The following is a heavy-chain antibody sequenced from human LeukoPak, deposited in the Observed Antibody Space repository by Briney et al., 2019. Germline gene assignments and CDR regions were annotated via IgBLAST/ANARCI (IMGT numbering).Heavy chain of an antibody. Sequence: SGGSLRLSCAASGLTFSSSWMTWIRQAPGKGPEWLANINPAGSQKDYVDSVKGRFTISRDNAKDSVFLQINNLRAEDTAVYYCARYSGSFPGWLDPWGPGTLVTVSS. CDR3: ARYSGSFPGWLDP. D-gene: IGHD1-26*01. CDR1: GLTFSSSW. CDR2: INPAGSQK. V-gene: IGHV3-7*01. J-gene: IGHJ5*02.